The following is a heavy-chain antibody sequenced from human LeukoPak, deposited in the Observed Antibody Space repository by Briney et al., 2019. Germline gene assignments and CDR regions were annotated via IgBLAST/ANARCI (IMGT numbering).Heavy chain of an antibody. V-gene: IGHV3-30-3*01. J-gene: IGHJ3*02. CDR3: ARITMPDAFDI. CDR2: ISYDGSNK. Sequence: GGSLRLSCAASGFTFSSYAMHWVRQAPGKGLEWVAVISYDGSNKYYADSVKGRFTISRDNSKNTLYLQMNSLRAEDTAVYYCARITMPDAFDIWGQGTMVTVSS. D-gene: IGHD2-2*01. CDR1: GFTFSSYA.